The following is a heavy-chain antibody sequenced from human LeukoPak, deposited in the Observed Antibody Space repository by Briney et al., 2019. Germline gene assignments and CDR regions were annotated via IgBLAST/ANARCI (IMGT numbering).Heavy chain of an antibody. J-gene: IGHJ4*02. CDR3: ASGDYSSADY. Sequence: SETLSLTCTVSGGSISSGSYYWSWIRQPPGKGLGWIGYIYYSGSTNYNPSLKSRVTISVDTSKNQFSLKLSSVTAADTAVYYCASGDYSSADYWGQGTLVTVSS. V-gene: IGHV4-61*01. CDR2: IYYSGST. D-gene: IGHD4-17*01. CDR1: GGSISSGSYY.